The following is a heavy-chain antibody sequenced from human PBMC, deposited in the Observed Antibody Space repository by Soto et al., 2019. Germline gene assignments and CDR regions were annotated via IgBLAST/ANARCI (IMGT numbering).Heavy chain of an antibody. CDR2: ISSSSSYI. D-gene: IGHD3-9*01. J-gene: IGHJ6*02. CDR1: GFTFSSYS. Sequence: PGGSLRLSCAASGFTFSSYSMNWVRQAPGKGLEWVSSISSSSSYIYYADSVKGRFTISRDNAKNSLYLQMNSLRAEDTAVYYCARDKEDDILTGSFFSYYYYGMDVWGQGTTVTVSS. CDR3: ARDKEDDILTGSFFSYYYYGMDV. V-gene: IGHV3-21*01.